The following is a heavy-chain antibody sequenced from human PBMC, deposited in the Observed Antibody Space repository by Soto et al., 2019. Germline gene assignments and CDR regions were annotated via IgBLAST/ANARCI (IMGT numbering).Heavy chain of an antibody. CDR2: INSAGSNT. CDR1: GFTFSSYW. J-gene: IGHJ2*01. Sequence: EVQLVESGGGLVQPGGPLRLSCAASGFTFSSYWMHWVRQAPGKGLVWVSSINSAGSNTNYADSVKGRFTISRDNARNTRNLQVNSLRVEDTAVYYCARDEGRMTTGRGFDLWGRGTLVTVSS. V-gene: IGHV3-74*01. CDR3: ARDEGRMTTGRGFDL. D-gene: IGHD3-10*01.